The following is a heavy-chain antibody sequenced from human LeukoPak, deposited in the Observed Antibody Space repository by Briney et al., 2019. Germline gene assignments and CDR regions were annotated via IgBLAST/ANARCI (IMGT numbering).Heavy chain of an antibody. Sequence: ASVEVSCKASGYAFTNYGISWVRQAPGQGLEWMGWISVYNGNTNYAQKLQGRVTMTTDTSTSTAYMELRSLRSDDTAVYYCARVGYDILTGADYWGQGTLVTVSS. V-gene: IGHV1-18*01. CDR2: ISVYNGNT. CDR3: ARVGYDILTGADY. D-gene: IGHD3-9*01. J-gene: IGHJ4*02. CDR1: GYAFTNYG.